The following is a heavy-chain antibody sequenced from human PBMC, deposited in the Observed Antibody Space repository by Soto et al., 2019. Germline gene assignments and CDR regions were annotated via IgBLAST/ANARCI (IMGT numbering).Heavy chain of an antibody. CDR1: VDSVSINSAA. Sequence: PSQTLSLTCAISVDSVSINSAACNLGRQCPSRGLEWLGRTYYRSKWYNDYAVSVKSRITINPDTSKNQFSLQLNSVTPEDTAVYYCARGPPYYDFWSGYPQNDAFDIWGQGTMVTVSS. J-gene: IGHJ3*02. CDR3: ARGPPYYDFWSGYPQNDAFDI. CDR2: TYYRSKWYN. D-gene: IGHD3-3*01. V-gene: IGHV6-1*01.